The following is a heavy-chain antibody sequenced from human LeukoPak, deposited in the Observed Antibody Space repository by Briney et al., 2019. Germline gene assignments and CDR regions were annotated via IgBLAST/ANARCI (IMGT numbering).Heavy chain of an antibody. CDR1: GFTFSSYG. Sequence: GGSLRLSCAASGFTFSSYGMHWVRQAPGKGLEWVAFIRYDGSNKYYADSVKGRFTISRDNSKNTLYLQMNSLRAGDTAVYYCAREGDEYSSSAPEYFDYWGQGTLVTVSS. V-gene: IGHV3-30*02. D-gene: IGHD6-6*01. CDR2: IRYDGSNK. J-gene: IGHJ4*02. CDR3: AREGDEYSSSAPEYFDY.